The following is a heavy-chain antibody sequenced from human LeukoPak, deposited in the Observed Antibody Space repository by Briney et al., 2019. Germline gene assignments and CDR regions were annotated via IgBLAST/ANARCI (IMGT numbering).Heavy chain of an antibody. J-gene: IGHJ6*02. CDR1: GFTFSIYP. CDR3: VKSPSDGLDV. Sequence: GGSLRLSCSASGFTFSIYPMHWVRQAPGKGLEYVSTIFTNGDTASYAASVKGRFTTSRDDSKNTLYLQMSSLRPEDTAVYYCVKSPSDGLDVWGQGATVTVSS. V-gene: IGHV3-64D*09. CDR2: IFTNGDTA.